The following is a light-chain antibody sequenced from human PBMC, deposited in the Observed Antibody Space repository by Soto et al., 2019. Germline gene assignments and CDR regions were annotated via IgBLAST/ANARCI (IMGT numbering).Light chain of an antibody. V-gene: IGKV3-15*01. J-gene: IGKJ5*01. Sequence: EIVLSQSPGTLSLTPGERATLSCRASQYINTRLAWYQHRPGQAPRLLIYAASTRATGIPARFSGSGSGTEFTLTISSLQSEDFAVYYCQQYNNWPPLFGQGTRLEI. CDR2: AAS. CDR1: QYINTR. CDR3: QQYNNWPPL.